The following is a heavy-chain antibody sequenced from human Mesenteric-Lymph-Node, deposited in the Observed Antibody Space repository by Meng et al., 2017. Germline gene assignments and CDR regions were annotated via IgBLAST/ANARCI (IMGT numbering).Heavy chain of an antibody. CDR2: TYYRSKWYN. J-gene: IGHJ4*02. CDR3: VREVSGYLY. D-gene: IGHD3-22*01. CDR1: GASVASNGVA. Sequence: RSGHRRVKTSQLHALTCAIAGASVASNGVAWTWLRQSPSRGIEWRGRTYYRSKWYNDSAVSVKSRISIHSDTSKIQFSLQLTSVTHEDTAVYYCVREVSGYLYWGQGTLVTVSS. V-gene: IGHV6-1*01.